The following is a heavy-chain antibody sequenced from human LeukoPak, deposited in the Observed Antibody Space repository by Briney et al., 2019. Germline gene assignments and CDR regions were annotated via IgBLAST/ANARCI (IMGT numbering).Heavy chain of an antibody. CDR2: ISYDGSNK. D-gene: IGHD1-7*01. Sequence: SGGSLRLSCAASGFTFSSYAVHWVRQAPGKGLEWVAVISYDGSNKYYADSVKGRFTISRDNSKNTLYLQMNSLRAEDTAVYYCARTAGNYGGLFDYWGQGTLVTVSS. V-gene: IGHV3-30-3*01. J-gene: IGHJ4*02. CDR1: GFTFSSYA. CDR3: ARTAGNYGGLFDY.